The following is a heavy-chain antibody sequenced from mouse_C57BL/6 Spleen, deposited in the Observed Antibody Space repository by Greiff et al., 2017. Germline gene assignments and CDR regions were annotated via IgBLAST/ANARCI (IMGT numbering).Heavy chain of an antibody. Sequence: QVQLKESGAELVKPGASVKISCKASGYAFSSYWMNWVKQRPGKGLEWIGQLYPGDGDTNYNGKFKGKATLTADKSSSTAYMQLSSLTSEDSAVYFCARDLYYYGSSPSWFAYWGQGTLVTVSA. V-gene: IGHV1-80*01. J-gene: IGHJ3*01. CDR2: LYPGDGDT. CDR1: GYAFSSYW. D-gene: IGHD1-1*01. CDR3: ARDLYYYGSSPSWFAY.